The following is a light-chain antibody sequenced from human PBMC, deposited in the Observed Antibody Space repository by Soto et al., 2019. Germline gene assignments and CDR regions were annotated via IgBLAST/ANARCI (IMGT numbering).Light chain of an antibody. Sequence: IQMTHAPSSMLASVCDRLTMTCXATQDINIYLNWYQQKPGKAPNLLIYDASNLEIGVPSRFSGSGSGTHFTFTISSLQTENIGTYYCQQYDILPITFGRGTRLEI. CDR1: QDINIY. J-gene: IGKJ5*01. V-gene: IGKV1-33*01. CDR3: QQYDILPIT. CDR2: DAS.